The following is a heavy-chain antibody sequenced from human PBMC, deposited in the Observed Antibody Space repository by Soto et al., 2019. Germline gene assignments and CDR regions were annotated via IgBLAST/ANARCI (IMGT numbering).Heavy chain of an antibody. CDR2: VSSSGNS. CDR3: ARDLPYMDGMDV. V-gene: IGHV4-31*03. CDR1: GDSISSATHY. Sequence: SETLSLTCTVSGDSISSATHYWNWIRQHPGKGLEWIGYVSSSGNSYYSPSLKSRVFMSVDTSKNLFSLKLSSVTAADTAVYYCARDLPYMDGMDVWGQGTTVTVSS. J-gene: IGHJ6*02. D-gene: IGHD2-2*02.